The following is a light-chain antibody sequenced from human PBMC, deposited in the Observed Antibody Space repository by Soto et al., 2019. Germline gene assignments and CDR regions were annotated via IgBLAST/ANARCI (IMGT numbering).Light chain of an antibody. CDR3: QTWGTGIRV. V-gene: IGLV4-69*02. Sequence: QPVLTQSPSASASLGASVKLTCTLSSGHSSYTIAWHQQQPEKGPHYLMKVSSDGSHSKGDGIPDRFSGSSSGAERYLTISSFQSEDEADYYCQTWGTGIRVFGGGTKVTVL. CDR2: VSSDGSH. J-gene: IGLJ3*02. CDR1: SGHSSYT.